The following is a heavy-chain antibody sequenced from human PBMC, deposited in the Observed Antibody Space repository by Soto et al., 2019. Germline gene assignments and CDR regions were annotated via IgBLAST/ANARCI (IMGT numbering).Heavy chain of an antibody. Sequence: SETLSLTCAVYGGSFSGYYWSWIRQPPGKGLEWIGEINHSGSTNYNPSLKSRVTISVDTSKNQFSLKLSSVTAADTAVYYCARRSSRGYYYYYGMDVWGQGTTVTVSS. J-gene: IGHJ6*02. CDR2: INHSGST. D-gene: IGHD6-13*01. V-gene: IGHV4-34*01. CDR3: ARRSSRGYYYYYGMDV. CDR1: GGSFSGYY.